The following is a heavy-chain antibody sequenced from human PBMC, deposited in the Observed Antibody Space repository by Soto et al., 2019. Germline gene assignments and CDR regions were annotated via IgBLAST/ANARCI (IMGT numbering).Heavy chain of an antibody. V-gene: IGHV4-34*01. D-gene: IGHD1-1*01. CDR3: ASLWNGYVDY. Sequence: QVQLQQWGAGLLKPSETLSLTCAVSGGSFSGYYWSWFRQPPGKGVEWMGEINHCGSTNYNTSLKSRVPISVGKSKNQFALQLSSVTAADTDVYYCASLWNGYVDYWGQGTLVTVS. J-gene: IGHJ4*02. CDR2: INHCGST. CDR1: GGSFSGYY.